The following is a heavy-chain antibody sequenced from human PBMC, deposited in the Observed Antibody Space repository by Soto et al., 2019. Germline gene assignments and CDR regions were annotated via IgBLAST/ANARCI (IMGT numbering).Heavy chain of an antibody. CDR1: GFTVSSNY. CDR3: ARYRYSSGWDSYYYYYMDV. Sequence: GGSLRLSCAASGFTVSSNYMSWVLQAPGKGLEWVSVIYSGGSTYYADSVKGRFTISRDNSKNTLYLQMNSLRAEDTAVYYCARYRYSSGWDSYYYYYMDVWGKGTTVTVSS. J-gene: IGHJ6*03. D-gene: IGHD6-19*01. CDR2: IYSGGST. V-gene: IGHV3-66*01.